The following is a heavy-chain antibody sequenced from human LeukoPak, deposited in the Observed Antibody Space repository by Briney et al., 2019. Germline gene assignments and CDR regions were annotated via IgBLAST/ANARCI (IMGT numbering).Heavy chain of an antibody. CDR2: ISSSGSTI. D-gene: IGHD2/OR15-2a*01. V-gene: IGHV3-48*03. Sequence: GGSLRLSCAASGFTFSSYEMNWVRQAPGKGLEWVSYISSSGSTIYYADSVKGRFTISRDNAKNSLYLQMNSLRAEDTAVYYCARAGFSAAEFDYWGQGTLVTVSS. CDR1: GFTFSSYE. J-gene: IGHJ4*02. CDR3: ARAGFSAAEFDY.